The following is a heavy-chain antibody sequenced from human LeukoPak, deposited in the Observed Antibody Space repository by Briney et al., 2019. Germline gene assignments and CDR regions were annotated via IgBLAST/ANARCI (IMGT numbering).Heavy chain of an antibody. V-gene: IGHV1-18*01. CDR3: AKEIAVAGNDY. D-gene: IGHD6-19*01. J-gene: IGHJ4*02. CDR2: ISAYNGNT. CDR1: GYTFTSYG. Sequence: GASVKVSCKASGYTFTSYGISWVRQAPGQGLEWMGWISAYNGNTNYAQKLQDRVTMTTDTSTSTAYMELRSLRSDDTAVYYCAKEIAVAGNDYWGQGTLVTVSS.